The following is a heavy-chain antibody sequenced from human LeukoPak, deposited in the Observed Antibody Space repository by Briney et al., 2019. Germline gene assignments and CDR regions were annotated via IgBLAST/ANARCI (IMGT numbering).Heavy chain of an antibody. CDR2: IRSSGSAT. D-gene: IGHD6-19*01. Sequence: GGSLRLSCAASGFTFTDYYMSWSRQAPGEGLWWGSYIRSSGSATSSAASLRGGLTISRDNAGNSLYLRMNSLRAEDTAVYYCARGNSGWSYIDYWGQGTLVTVSS. CDR1: GFTFTDYY. V-gene: IGHV3-11*01. J-gene: IGHJ4*02. CDR3: ARGNSGWSYIDY.